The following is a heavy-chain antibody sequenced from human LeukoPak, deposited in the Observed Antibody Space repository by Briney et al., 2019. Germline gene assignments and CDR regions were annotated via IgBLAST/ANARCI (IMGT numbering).Heavy chain of an antibody. CDR3: AKDMGESYGGAFDI. Sequence: HPGRSLRLSCAASGFTFDDYAMHWVRQAPGKGLEWVSGISWNSGSIGYADSVKGRFTISRDNAKNSLYLQMNSLRAEDTALYYCAKDMGESYGGAFDIWGQGTMVTVSS. J-gene: IGHJ3*02. D-gene: IGHD1-26*01. V-gene: IGHV3-9*01. CDR2: ISWNSGSI. CDR1: GFTFDDYA.